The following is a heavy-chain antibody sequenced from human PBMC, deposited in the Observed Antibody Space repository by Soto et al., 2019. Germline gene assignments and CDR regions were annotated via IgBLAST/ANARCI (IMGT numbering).Heavy chain of an antibody. V-gene: IGHV4-4*02. CDR2: IYHSGST. Sequence: SDTLSLTCAVSSGSISSSNWWSWVRQPPGKGLEWIGEIYHSGSTNYNPSIKSRVTISVDKSKNQFSLKLSSVTAEYTAVYYCARERGPYYYYNMDVWGKGTTVTVSS. J-gene: IGHJ6*03. CDR1: SGSISSSNW. CDR3: ARERGPYYYYNMDV.